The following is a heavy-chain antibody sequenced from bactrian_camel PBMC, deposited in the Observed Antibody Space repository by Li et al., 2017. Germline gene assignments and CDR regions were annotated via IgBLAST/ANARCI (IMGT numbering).Heavy chain of an antibody. Sequence: HVQLVESGGGSVQAGGSLVLSCVAEGIPYNRRCMGWFRQAPGKEREAVATIYIAFRPDDQRTYYADSAKGRFTTSSDNSKNTVFLQMSNLKPEDTAVYYCGAAPLPPDQMTEEIISEICHDFAAWDQGTQVTVS. CDR3: GAAPLPPDQMTEEIISEICHDFAA. CDR1: GIPYNRRC. J-gene: IGHJ6*01. V-gene: IGHV3S54*01. CDR2: IYIAFRPDDQRT. D-gene: IGHD1*01.